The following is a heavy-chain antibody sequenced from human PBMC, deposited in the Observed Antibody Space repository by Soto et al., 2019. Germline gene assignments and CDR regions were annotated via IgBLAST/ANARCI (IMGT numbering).Heavy chain of an antibody. CDR1: GYTFTSYG. J-gene: IGHJ4*02. V-gene: IGHV1-18*01. CDR3: ARDLIGYSSSRAFAY. D-gene: IGHD6-13*01. Sequence: GASVKVSCKASGYTFTSYGISWVRQAPGQGLEWMGWISAYNGNTNYAQKLQGRVTMTTDTSTSTAYMELRSLRSDDTAVYYCARDLIGYSSSRAFAYWGQGTLVTVSS. CDR2: ISAYNGNT.